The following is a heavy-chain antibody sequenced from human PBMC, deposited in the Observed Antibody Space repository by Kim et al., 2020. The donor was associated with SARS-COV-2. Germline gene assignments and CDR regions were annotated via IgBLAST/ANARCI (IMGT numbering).Heavy chain of an antibody. V-gene: IGHV3-23*01. D-gene: IGHD6-19*01. Sequence: GGSLRLSCAASGFTFSSYAMSWVRQAPGKGLEWVSAISGSGGSTYYADSVKGRFTISRDNSKNTLYLQVNSLRAEDRAVYYCAKDRHPLREGAVAYFDYWGQGTLVTVSS. CDR2: ISGSGGST. J-gene: IGHJ4*02. CDR1: GFTFSSYA. CDR3: AKDRHPLREGAVAYFDY.